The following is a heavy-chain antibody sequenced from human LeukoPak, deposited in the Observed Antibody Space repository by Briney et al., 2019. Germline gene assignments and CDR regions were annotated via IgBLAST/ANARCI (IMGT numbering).Heavy chain of an antibody. D-gene: IGHD1-1*01. J-gene: IGHJ4*02. V-gene: IGHV4-39*07. Sequence: SETLSLTCTVSGDSISSSVYYWTWIRQTPGKELEWIGTMYYTGSTNYNPSLKSRVTISVDTSKNQFSLKLSSVTAADTAVYYCTRATGAGLIDYWGQGTLVTVSS. CDR2: MYYTGST. CDR3: TRATGAGLIDY. CDR1: GDSISSSVYY.